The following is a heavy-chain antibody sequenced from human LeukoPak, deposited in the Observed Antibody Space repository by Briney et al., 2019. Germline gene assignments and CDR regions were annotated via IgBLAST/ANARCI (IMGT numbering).Heavy chain of an antibody. J-gene: IGHJ4*02. CDR1: GGSISSYY. V-gene: IGHV4-59*01. Sequence: SETLSLTCTVSGGSISSYYWSWIRQPPGKGLEWIGYIYYSGSTNYNPSLKSRVTISVDTSKNQFSLKLSSVTAADTAVYYCARAYDSSGYYCNWGQGTLVTVSS. CDR3: ARAYDSSGYYCN. D-gene: IGHD3-22*01. CDR2: IYYSGST.